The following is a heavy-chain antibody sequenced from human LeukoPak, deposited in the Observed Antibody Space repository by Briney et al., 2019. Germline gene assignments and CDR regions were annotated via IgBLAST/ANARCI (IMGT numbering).Heavy chain of an antibody. CDR1: GYTFTSYG. CDR2: ISVYNGNI. CDR3: ARDAPSVAVAGGPDY. Sequence: GASVKVSCKASGYTFTSYGISWVRQAPGQGLEWMGWISVYNGNIHHAQKLHGRVTMATDTFTSTAYMELRRLTSDDTAIYYCARDAPSVAVAGGPDYWGQGTLVSVSS. V-gene: IGHV1-18*01. D-gene: IGHD6-19*01. J-gene: IGHJ4*02.